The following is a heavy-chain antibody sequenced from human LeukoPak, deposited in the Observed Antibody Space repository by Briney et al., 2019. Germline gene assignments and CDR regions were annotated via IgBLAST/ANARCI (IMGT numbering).Heavy chain of an antibody. V-gene: IGHV1-2*02. D-gene: IGHD1-26*01. CDR3: ARVVGGSYLELDY. CDR1: GYTFTGYY. J-gene: IGHJ4*02. CDR2: INPNSGGT. Sequence: ASVTVSCKASGYTFTGYYMHWVRQAPGQGLEWMGWINPNSGGTNYAQTFQGRVTMTRDTPISTAYMELSRLRSDDTAVYYCARVVGGSYLELDYWGQGTLVTVSS.